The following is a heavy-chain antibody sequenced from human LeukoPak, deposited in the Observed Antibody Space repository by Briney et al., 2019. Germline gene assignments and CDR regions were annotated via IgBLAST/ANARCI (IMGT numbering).Heavy chain of an antibody. V-gene: IGHV3-33*03. CDR2: IWNDGSNE. CDR1: GFTFSTYG. CDR3: ARAQSSGYPYF. Sequence: ERSLRLSCAASGFTFSTYGMHWVRQAPGKGLEWVAVIWNDGSNEKYADSVKGRFTISRDNSKSTLYLQMNSLRAEDTAAYYCARAQSSGYPYFWGQGTLVTVSS. J-gene: IGHJ4*02. D-gene: IGHD3-22*01.